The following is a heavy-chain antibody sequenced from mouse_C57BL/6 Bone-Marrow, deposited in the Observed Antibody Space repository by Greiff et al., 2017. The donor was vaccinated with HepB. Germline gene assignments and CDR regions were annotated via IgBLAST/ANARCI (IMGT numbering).Heavy chain of an antibody. J-gene: IGHJ4*01. Sequence: VHLVESGAELARPGASVKLSCKASGYTFPSYGISWVKQRTGQGLEWIGEIYPRSGNTYYNEKFKGKATLTADKSSSTAYMGLRSLTSEDSAVYFCADPYYAMDYWGQGTSVTVSS. CDR2: IYPRSGNT. CDR3: ADPYYAMDY. V-gene: IGHV1-81*01. CDR1: GYTFPSYG.